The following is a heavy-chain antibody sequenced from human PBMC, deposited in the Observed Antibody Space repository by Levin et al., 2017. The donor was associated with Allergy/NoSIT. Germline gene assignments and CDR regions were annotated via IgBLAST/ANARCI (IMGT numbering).Heavy chain of an antibody. V-gene: IGHV5-51*01. D-gene: IGHD1-1*01. Sequence: GESLKISCKGYGYNFTNFWIAWVRQMPGKGLEWMGIIYPGDSDTRYSPSFRGQVTISADKSISTAYLQWNSLKAADIGMYYCARPTGKIYDYWGQGTLVTVSS. CDR2: IYPGDSDT. CDR1: GYNFTNFW. J-gene: IGHJ4*02. CDR3: ARPTGKIYDY.